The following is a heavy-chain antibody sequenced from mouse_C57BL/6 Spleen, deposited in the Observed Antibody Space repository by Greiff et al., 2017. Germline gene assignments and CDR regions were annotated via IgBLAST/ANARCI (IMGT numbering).Heavy chain of an antibody. V-gene: IGHV3-6*01. D-gene: IGHD2-2*01. CDR2: ISYDGSN. CDR3: AREGLRHAMDY. Sequence: ESGPGLVKPSQSLSLTCSVTGYSITSGYYWYWIRQFPGNKLEWMGYISYDGSNNSNPSLKNRISITRDTSKNQFFLKLNSVTTEDTATYYCAREGLRHAMDYWGQGTSVTVSS. CDR1: GYSITSGYY. J-gene: IGHJ4*01.